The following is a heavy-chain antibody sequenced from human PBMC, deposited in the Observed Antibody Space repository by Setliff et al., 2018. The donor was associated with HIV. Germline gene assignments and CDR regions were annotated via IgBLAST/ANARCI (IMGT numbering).Heavy chain of an antibody. V-gene: IGHV4-39*01. J-gene: IGHJ5*02. CDR2: MYSSGTT. CDR3: ARTYYEHVWGNSNRFDP. D-gene: IGHD3-16*01. Sequence: PSETLSLTCTVPGASLSRSTYYWGWIRQPPGKGLEWIGTMYSSGTTYYNPSLKSRVTISVDTAKNQFSLRLTSVTAADTARYYCARTYYEHVWGNSNRFDPWGQGTLVTVSS. CDR1: GASLSRSTYY.